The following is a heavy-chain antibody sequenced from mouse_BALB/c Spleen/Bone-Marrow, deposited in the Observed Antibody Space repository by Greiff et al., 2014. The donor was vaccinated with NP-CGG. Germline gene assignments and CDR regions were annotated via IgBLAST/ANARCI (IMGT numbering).Heavy chain of an antibody. CDR1: GFTFSSYG. Sequence: DVKLVESGGGLVKPGGSLKLSCAASGFTFSSYGMSWVRRTPEKRLEWVASISGGGSTYYPDNVKGRFTISRDNARNILYLQMSGLRSEDTAMYYCARKGWLLFDYWGQGTTLTVSS. V-gene: IGHV5-6-5*01. CDR3: ARKGWLLFDY. J-gene: IGHJ2*01. CDR2: ISGGGST. D-gene: IGHD2-3*01.